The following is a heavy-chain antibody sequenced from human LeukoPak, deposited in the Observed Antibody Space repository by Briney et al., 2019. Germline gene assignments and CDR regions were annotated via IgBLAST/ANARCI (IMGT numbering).Heavy chain of an antibody. Sequence: GGSLRLSCAASGFTFSSYRMSWVRQAPGKGLEWVANIKQDGSEKYYVDSVKGRFTISRGNAKNSLYLQMNSLRAEDTAVYYCARDSYPYYDSSGYYYGGLGYWGQGTLVTVSS. V-gene: IGHV3-7*01. J-gene: IGHJ4*02. CDR1: GFTFSSYR. D-gene: IGHD3-22*01. CDR3: ARDSYPYYDSSGYYYGGLGY. CDR2: IKQDGSEK.